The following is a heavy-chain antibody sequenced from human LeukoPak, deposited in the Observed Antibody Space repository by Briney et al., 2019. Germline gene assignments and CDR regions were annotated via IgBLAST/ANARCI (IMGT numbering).Heavy chain of an antibody. CDR3: AKDGVGASDRGYFDY. D-gene: IGHD1-26*01. Sequence: PGASLRLSCAASGFTFSSYAMSWVRQAPGKGLEWVSAISGSGGSTYYADSVKGRFTISRDNSKNTLYLQMNSLRAEDTAVYYCAKDGVGASDRGYFDYWGQGTLVTVSS. J-gene: IGHJ4*02. CDR2: ISGSGGST. V-gene: IGHV3-23*01. CDR1: GFTFSSYA.